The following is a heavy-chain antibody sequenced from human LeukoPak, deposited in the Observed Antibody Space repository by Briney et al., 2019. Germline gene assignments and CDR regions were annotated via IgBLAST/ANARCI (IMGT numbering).Heavy chain of an antibody. J-gene: IGHJ3*02. CDR1: GFTFSIYW. D-gene: IGHD2-15*01. V-gene: IGHV3-74*01. CDR3: ARDVVLSGADAFDI. Sequence: PGGSLRLSCTASGFTFSIYWMHWVRHAPGKGLVWVSRINSDGSNTIYADSVKDRFTMSRDNAKNTLYLEMNSLRAEDTAVYYCARDVVLSGADAFDIWGQGTRVTVSS. CDR2: INSDGSNT.